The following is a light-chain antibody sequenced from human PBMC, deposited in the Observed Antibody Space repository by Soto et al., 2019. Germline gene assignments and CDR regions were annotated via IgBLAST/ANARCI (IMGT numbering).Light chain of an antibody. J-gene: IGLJ1*01. V-gene: IGLV2-11*01. CDR3: CSYAGSYTHYV. CDR1: SSDVGGYNY. Sequence: QSALTQPRSVSGSPGQSTTISCTGTSSDVGGYNYVSWYRQHPGKAPKLMIYDVSKRPSGVPDRFSGSKSGNTASLTISGLQAEDEADYYCCSYAGSYTHYVFGPGTKVTVL. CDR2: DVS.